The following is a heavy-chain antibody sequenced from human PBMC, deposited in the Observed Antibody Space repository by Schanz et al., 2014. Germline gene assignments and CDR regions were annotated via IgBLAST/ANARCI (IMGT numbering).Heavy chain of an antibody. V-gene: IGHV3-30*04. CDR1: GFTFSSYA. D-gene: IGHD6-13*01. J-gene: IGHJ4*02. Sequence: VQLVQSGGGLVQPGGSLRLSCAASGFTFSSYAMSWVRQAPGKGLEWVAFVPFDGSQKFYADSVKGRFTISRDNSKNTLYLQMTSLRAGDAAVYYCARGLIAAAGGAFDYWGQGTLVAVSA. CDR3: ARGLIAAAGGAFDY. CDR2: VPFDGSQK.